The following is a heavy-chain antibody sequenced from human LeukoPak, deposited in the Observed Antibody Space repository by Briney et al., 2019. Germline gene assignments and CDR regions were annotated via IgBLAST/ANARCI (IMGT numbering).Heavy chain of an antibody. J-gene: IGHJ4*02. CDR3: ARCTGGSCVFDY. CDR2: IWFDGSKR. V-gene: IGHV3-33*08. D-gene: IGHD2-8*02. CDR1: GXNFSGYE. Sequence: PGGSLRLSCAASGXNFSGYEMNWVRQAAGKGLEWVALIWFDGSKRYYGDSLKGRFTVSRDNSKNTLYLQVDSLRAEDTAVYYCARCTGGSCVFDYWGQGTLVTVSS.